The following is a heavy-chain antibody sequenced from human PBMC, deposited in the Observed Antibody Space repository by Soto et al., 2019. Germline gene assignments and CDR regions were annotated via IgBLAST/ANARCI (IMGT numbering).Heavy chain of an antibody. V-gene: IGHV4-59*01. CDR1: GVSISSGY. CDR2: ISHSGLR. Sequence: PSETLSLTCIVSGVSISSGYCTWIRQSPGKGLEWIGYISHSGLRHYRASLQSRLTMSVETSKNQFSLNLTSVTAADTAIYYCTTSDFPCSGIDAWGKGTLVTVSS. D-gene: IGHD3-3*01. CDR3: TTSDFPCSGIDA. J-gene: IGHJ5*02.